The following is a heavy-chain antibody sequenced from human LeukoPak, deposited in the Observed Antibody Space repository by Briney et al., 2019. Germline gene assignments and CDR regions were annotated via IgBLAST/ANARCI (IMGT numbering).Heavy chain of an antibody. D-gene: IGHD6-13*01. CDR2: ISAYNGNT. V-gene: IGHV1-18*01. CDR1: GYTFTSYG. J-gene: IGHJ3*02. CDR3: ALYSRQQLAADAFDI. Sequence: GASVKVSCKASGYTFTSYGISWVRQAPGQGLEWMGWISAYNGNTNYAQKLQGRVTMTTDTSTSTAYMELSSLRSEDTAVYYCALYSRQQLAADAFDIWGQGTMVTVSS.